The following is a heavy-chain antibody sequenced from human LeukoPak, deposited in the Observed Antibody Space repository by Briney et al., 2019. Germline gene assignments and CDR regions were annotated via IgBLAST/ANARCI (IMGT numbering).Heavy chain of an antibody. CDR1: GFTFSSYG. Sequence: PGGSLRLSCAASGFTFSSYGMSWVRQAPGKGLEWVSAISGSGGSTYYADSVKGRFTISRDNSKNTLYLQMNSLRAEDTAVYYCARGRRVGPNTFGGVIVIPGRYYYYMDVWGKGTTVTVSS. CDR2: ISGSGGST. V-gene: IGHV3-23*01. D-gene: IGHD3-16*02. CDR3: ARGRRVGPNTFGGVIVIPGRYYYYMDV. J-gene: IGHJ6*03.